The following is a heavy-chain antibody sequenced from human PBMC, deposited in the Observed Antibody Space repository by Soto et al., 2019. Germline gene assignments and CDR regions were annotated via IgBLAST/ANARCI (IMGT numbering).Heavy chain of an antibody. J-gene: IGHJ4*02. CDR3: VRQRGVMTDFAYFDS. V-gene: IGHV3-48*02. CDR2: ISGTTDTI. D-gene: IGHD2-21*02. CDR1: GFTFKTFV. Sequence: LRLSCAASGFTFKTFVMNWVRQAPGKGLEWVSYISGTTDTINFADSVRGRFTISRDNAKNSMFLQMDSLRDADTAVYYCVRQRGVMTDFAYFDSWGQGTPVTVSS.